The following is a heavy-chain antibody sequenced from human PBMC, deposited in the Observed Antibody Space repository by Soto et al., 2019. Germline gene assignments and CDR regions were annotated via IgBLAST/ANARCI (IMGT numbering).Heavy chain of an antibody. V-gene: IGHV3-48*01. CDR1: GFTFSSYS. J-gene: IGHJ6*03. D-gene: IGHD5-12*01. CDR3: AREVDSGYDYYYYYMDV. Sequence: EVQLVESGGGLVQPGGSLRLSCAASGFTFSSYSMNWVRQAPGMGLEWVSYISSSSSTIYYADSVKGRFTISRDNAKNSLYLHMNSLRAEDTAVYYCAREVDSGYDYYYYYMDVWGKGTTVTVSS. CDR2: ISSSSSTI.